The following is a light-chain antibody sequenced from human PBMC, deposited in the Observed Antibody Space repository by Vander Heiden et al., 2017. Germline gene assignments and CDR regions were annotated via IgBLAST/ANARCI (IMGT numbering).Light chain of an antibody. J-gene: IGLJ2*01. Sequence: QSVLTQPPSASGPPAQRVTISCSGSSPNIGSYPVNWYQQLPGTAPKLLIYSNDQGPSGVPDRFSGSKSGTSASLAISGLQSEDEADYYCAAWDDSLNGPVFGGGTKLTVL. V-gene: IGLV1-44*01. CDR2: SND. CDR3: AAWDDSLNGPV. CDR1: SPNIGSYP.